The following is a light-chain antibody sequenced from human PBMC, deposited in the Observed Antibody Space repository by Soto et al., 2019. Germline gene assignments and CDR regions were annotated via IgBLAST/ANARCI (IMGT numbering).Light chain of an antibody. CDR2: DAS. CDR1: QNVRGY. J-gene: IGKJ1*01. Sequence: EIVLTQSPATLSLSPGDRATLSCRASQNVRGYLAWYQQKPGQAPRLLMYDASTRATGIPARVSGSGSGTDITLTISSLEPEDFAVYYCQQRSNWPLTFGQGTKVDIK. CDR3: QQRSNWPLT. V-gene: IGKV3-11*01.